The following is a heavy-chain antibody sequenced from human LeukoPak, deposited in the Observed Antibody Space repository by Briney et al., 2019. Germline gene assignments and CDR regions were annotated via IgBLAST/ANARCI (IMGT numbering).Heavy chain of an antibody. CDR1: GYTFTGYY. D-gene: IGHD2-2*02. CDR3: AREGIGRRYCSSTGCYRMGY. Sequence: ASVKVSCKASGYTFTGYYMHWVRQAPGQGLEWVGWINPNSGGTNYAQKFQGRVTMTRDTSISTAYMELSRLRSDDTAVYYCAREGIGRRYCSSTGCYRMGYWGQGTLVTVPS. V-gene: IGHV1-2*02. J-gene: IGHJ4*02. CDR2: INPNSGGT.